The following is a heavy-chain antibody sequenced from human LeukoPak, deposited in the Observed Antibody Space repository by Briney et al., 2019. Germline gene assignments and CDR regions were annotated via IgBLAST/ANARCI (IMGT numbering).Heavy chain of an antibody. Sequence: ETLSLTCTVPDGSISNSFWNWVRQPPGKGLEWVSAISGSGGSTYYADSVKGRFTISRDNSKNTLYLQMNSLRAEDTAVYYCAKDVIGYCSSTSCYNWFDPWGRGTLVTVSS. CDR3: AKDVIGYCSSTSCYNWFDP. CDR1: DGSISNSF. V-gene: IGHV3-23*01. CDR2: ISGSGGST. J-gene: IGHJ5*02. D-gene: IGHD2-2*01.